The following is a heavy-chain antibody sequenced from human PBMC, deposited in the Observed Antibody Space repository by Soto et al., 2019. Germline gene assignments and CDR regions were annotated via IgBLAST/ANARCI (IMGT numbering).Heavy chain of an antibody. J-gene: IGHJ4*02. V-gene: IGHV3-15*07. CDR3: TTGLMIHLTDDY. CDR2: IKSNTDGGTT. CDR1: GFTFSNAW. Sequence: EVQLVESGGGLVKPGGSLRLSCAASGFTFSNAWMNWVRQAPGKGLEWVGRIKSNTDGGTTDYAAPVKGRFTISRDDSKNTLYLQMNRLKTEDTAVYYCTTGLMIHLTDDYWGQGTLVTVSS. D-gene: IGHD2-8*01.